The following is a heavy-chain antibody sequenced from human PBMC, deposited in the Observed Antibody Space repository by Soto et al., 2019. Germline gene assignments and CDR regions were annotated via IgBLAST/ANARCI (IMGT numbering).Heavy chain of an antibody. V-gene: IGHV2-5*02. CDR1: GFSLSTSGVG. CDR3: AHSIPGYCGGDCYSNAFDI. D-gene: IGHD2-21*02. CDR2: IYWDDDK. Sequence: QITLKESGPTLVKPTQTLTLTCTFSGFSLSTSGVGVGWIRQPPGKALEWLALIYWDDDKRYSPYLKSRLTIIKVTSKSQLVRTMTNLDPVDTATYYGAHSIPGYCGGDCYSNAFDIWGQGTMVTVSS. J-gene: IGHJ3*02.